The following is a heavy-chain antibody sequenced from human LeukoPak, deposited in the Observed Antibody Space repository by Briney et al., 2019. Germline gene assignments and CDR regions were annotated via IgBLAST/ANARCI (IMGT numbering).Heavy chain of an antibody. Sequence: PSETLSLTCAVYGGSFSGYYWSWIRQPPGKGLEWIGEINHSGSTNYNPSLESRVTISVDTSKNQFSLKLSSVTAADTAVYYCARVAAVAAPYYFDYWGQGTLVTVSS. V-gene: IGHV4-34*01. CDR2: INHSGST. J-gene: IGHJ4*02. CDR3: ARVAAVAAPYYFDY. CDR1: GGSFSGYY. D-gene: IGHD6-19*01.